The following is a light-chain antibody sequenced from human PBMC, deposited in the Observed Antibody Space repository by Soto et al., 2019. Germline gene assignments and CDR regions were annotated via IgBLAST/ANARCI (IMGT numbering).Light chain of an antibody. CDR1: KSVSNN. CDR3: QQYNNWPPLT. J-gene: IGKJ4*01. Sequence: EIVMTQSPATLSVSPGERAILSCRASKSVSNNLAWYQQKPGQAPRLLIYGASTRATGIPARFSGSGSGTEFTLSISSLQSEDVAMYYGQQYNNWPPLTFGGGTKVEIK. V-gene: IGKV3-15*01. CDR2: GAS.